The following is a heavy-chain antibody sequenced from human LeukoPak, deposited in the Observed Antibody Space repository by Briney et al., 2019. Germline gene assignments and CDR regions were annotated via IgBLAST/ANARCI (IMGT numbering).Heavy chain of an antibody. CDR1: GFTFTSYG. J-gene: IGHJ4*02. CDR3: AKDRSSSARED. CDR2: ISGYNGVT. V-gene: IGHV1-18*01. D-gene: IGHD2-2*01. Sequence: ASVKVSCKTSGFTFTSYGISWVRQAPGQGLEWVGWISGYNGVTNYAQKFRDRLTMTTDTSTTTAYMELRSLRSDDTAVYYCAKDRSSSAREDWGQGTLVTVSS.